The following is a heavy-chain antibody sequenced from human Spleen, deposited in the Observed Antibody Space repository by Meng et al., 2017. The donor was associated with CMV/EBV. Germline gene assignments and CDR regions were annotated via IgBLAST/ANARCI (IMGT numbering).Heavy chain of an antibody. CDR3: ARDLRITIFGVVIEWYYYGMDV. V-gene: IGHV3-33*01. CDR2: ISYDGSNK. D-gene: IGHD3-3*01. J-gene: IGHJ6*02. CDR1: GFTFSSYG. Sequence: GESLKISCAASGFTFSSYGMDWVRQAPDKGLEWVAVISYDGSNKYYADSVKGRFTISRDNSKNTLYLQMNSLRAEDTAVYYCARDLRITIFGVVIEWYYYGMDVWGQGTTVTVSS.